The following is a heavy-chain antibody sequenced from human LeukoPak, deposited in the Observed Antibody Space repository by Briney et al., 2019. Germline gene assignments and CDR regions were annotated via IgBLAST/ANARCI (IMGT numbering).Heavy chain of an antibody. CDR3: ARLPVATITTPDY. CDR2: IYYSGST. J-gene: IGHJ4*02. V-gene: IGHV4-39*01. CDR1: GGSISSSSYY. Sequence: NSSETLSLTCTVSGGSISSSSYYWGWIRQPPGKGLEWIGSIYYSGSTYYNPSLKSRATISVDTSKNQFSLKLSSVTAADTAVYYCARLPVATITTPDYWGQGTLVTVSS. D-gene: IGHD5-24*01.